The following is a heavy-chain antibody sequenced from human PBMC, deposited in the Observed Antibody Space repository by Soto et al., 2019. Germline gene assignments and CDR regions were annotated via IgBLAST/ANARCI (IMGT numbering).Heavy chain of an antibody. CDR1: GYTFTIYY. J-gene: IGHJ5*02. CDR3: ARDLGGIAVAGA. Sequence: GASVKVSCKASGYTFTIYYMHWVRQAPGQGLEWMGIINPSGGSTSYAQKFQGRVTMTRDTSTSTVYMELSSMRSEDTAVYYCARDLGGIAVAGAWGQGTLVTVYS. D-gene: IGHD6-19*01. CDR2: INPSGGST. V-gene: IGHV1-46*01.